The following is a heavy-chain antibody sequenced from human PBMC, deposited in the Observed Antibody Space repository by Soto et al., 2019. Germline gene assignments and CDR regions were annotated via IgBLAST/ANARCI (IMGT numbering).Heavy chain of an antibody. J-gene: IGHJ4*02. CDR1: GGTFSSSG. Sequence: SVKVSCKASGGTFSSSGISWVRQAPGQGLEYMGGIIPIFGPANYAQMFQGRVTITADESTSTAYMELNSLRSEDTAVYYCATSHCSGGTCFPRRNYFDYWGQGTLVTVS. CDR3: ATSHCSGGTCFPRRNYFDY. V-gene: IGHV1-69*13. CDR2: IIPIFGPA. D-gene: IGHD2-15*01.